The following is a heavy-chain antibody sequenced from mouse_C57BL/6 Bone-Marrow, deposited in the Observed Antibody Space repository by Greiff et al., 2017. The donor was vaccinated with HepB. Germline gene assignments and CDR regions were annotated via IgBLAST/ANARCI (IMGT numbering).Heavy chain of an antibody. CDR1: GFNIKNTY. Sequence: EVQLQQSVAELVRPGASVKLSCTASGFNIKNTYMHWVKQRPEQGLEWIGRIDPANGNTKYAPKFQGKATITADTSSNTAYLQLSSLTSEDTAIYYCARSSSFITTVVATDYFDYWGQGTTLTVSS. V-gene: IGHV14-3*01. J-gene: IGHJ2*01. CDR2: IDPANGNT. D-gene: IGHD1-1*01. CDR3: ARSSSFITTVVATDYFDY.